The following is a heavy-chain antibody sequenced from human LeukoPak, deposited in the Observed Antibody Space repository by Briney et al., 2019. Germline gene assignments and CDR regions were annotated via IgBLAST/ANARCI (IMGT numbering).Heavy chain of an antibody. D-gene: IGHD6-13*01. CDR3: AWVLSWYYFDY. Sequence: SETLSLTCTVSGGSISSYYWSWIRQPPGKGLEWIGYIYYSGSTNYNPSLKSRVTISVDTSKNQFSLKLSSVTAADTAVYYCAWVLSWYYFDYWGQGTLVTVSS. CDR2: IYYSGST. CDR1: GGSISSYY. V-gene: IGHV4-59*08. J-gene: IGHJ4*02.